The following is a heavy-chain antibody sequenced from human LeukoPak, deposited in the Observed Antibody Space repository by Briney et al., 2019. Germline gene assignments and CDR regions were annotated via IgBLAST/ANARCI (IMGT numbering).Heavy chain of an antibody. Sequence: SETLSLTCTVSGGSISSSSYYWGWIRQPPGKGLEWIGSIYYSGSTYYNPSLKSRVTISVDTSKNQFSLKLSSVTAADTAVYYCAREGESLVGADYWGQGTLVTVSS. CDR2: IYYSGST. D-gene: IGHD1-26*01. CDR3: AREGESLVGADY. CDR1: GGSISSSSYY. J-gene: IGHJ4*02. V-gene: IGHV4-39*07.